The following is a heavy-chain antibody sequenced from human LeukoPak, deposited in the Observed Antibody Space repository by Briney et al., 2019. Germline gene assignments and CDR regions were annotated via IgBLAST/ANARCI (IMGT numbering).Heavy chain of an antibody. V-gene: IGHV4-31*03. D-gene: IGHD1-26*01. CDR1: GGSINNGGYY. CDR2: IYYSGNT. J-gene: IGHJ4*02. Sequence: SQTLSLTCTVSGGSINNGGYYWSWIRQHPGKGLEWIGYIYYSGNTYYNPSLKSRVTISVDTSKNQFSLKLSSVTAADTAVYYCARTARSGSYYFDYWGQGTLVTVSS. CDR3: ARTARSGSYYFDY.